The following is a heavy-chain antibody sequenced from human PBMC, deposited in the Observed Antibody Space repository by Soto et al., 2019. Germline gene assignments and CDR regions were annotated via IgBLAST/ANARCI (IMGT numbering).Heavy chain of an antibody. CDR3: TRDQGTAMASFDY. CDR1: GFTFGDYA. Sequence: GGSLRLSCTASGFTFGDYAMSWVRQAPGKGLEWVGFIRSKAYGGTTEYAASVKGRFTISRDDSKSIAYLQMNSLKTEDTAVYYCTRDQGTAMASFDYWGQGTLVTVSS. D-gene: IGHD5-18*01. J-gene: IGHJ4*02. CDR2: IRSKAYGGTT. V-gene: IGHV3-49*04.